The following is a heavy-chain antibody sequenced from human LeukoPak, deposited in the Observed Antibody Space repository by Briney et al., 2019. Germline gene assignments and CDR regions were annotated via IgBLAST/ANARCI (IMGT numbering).Heavy chain of an antibody. D-gene: IGHD3-16*01. CDR2: IYHSGST. CDR3: ARDLNDYVWGSPGDFDY. V-gene: IGHV4-4*02. Sequence: SETLSLTCAVSGGSISSSNWWSWVRQPPGKGLEWIGEIYHSGSTNYNPSLKSRVTISVDKSKNQFSLKLSSVTAADTAVYYCARDLNDYVWGSPGDFDYWGQGTLVTVSS. CDR1: GGSISSSNW. J-gene: IGHJ4*02.